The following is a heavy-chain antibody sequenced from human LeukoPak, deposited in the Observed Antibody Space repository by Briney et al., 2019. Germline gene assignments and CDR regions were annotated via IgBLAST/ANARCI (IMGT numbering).Heavy chain of an antibody. CDR1: GYTFTDYY. CDR2: INPNSGGT. V-gene: IGHV1-2*02. J-gene: IGHJ5*02. D-gene: IGHD3-10*01. CDR3: ARDASAYGSGGYNWFDP. Sequence: ASVKVSCKASGYTFTDYYIYWVRQAPGQGLEWMGWINPNSGGTNHAQKFQGRVTMTRDTSISTAYMEVSRLRSEDTAVYYCARDASAYGSGGYNWFDPWGQGTLVIVSS.